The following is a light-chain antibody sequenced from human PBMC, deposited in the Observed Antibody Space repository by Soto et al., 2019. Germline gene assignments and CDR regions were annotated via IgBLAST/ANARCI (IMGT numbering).Light chain of an antibody. CDR1: QSVSSY. V-gene: IGKV3-11*01. Sequence: EIVLTQSPATLSLSPGERATLSCRASQSVSSYLAWYQQKPGQAPRLLIYDASNRATGIQARFSGSGSGTDFTLTISSLEPEDFVFYYCQQRSNPALTFGGGPKVEIK. CDR3: QQRSNPALT. J-gene: IGKJ4*01. CDR2: DAS.